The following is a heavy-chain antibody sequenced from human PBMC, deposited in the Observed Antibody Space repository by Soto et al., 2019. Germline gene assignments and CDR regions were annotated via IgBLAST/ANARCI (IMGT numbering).Heavy chain of an antibody. CDR3: ARERYNWNDGSYYSGMDV. D-gene: IGHD1-1*01. V-gene: IGHV1-69*08. CDR2: IIPILGIA. J-gene: IGHJ6*02. CDR1: GGTFSSYT. Sequence: QVQLVQSGAEVKKPGSSVKVSCKASGGTFSSYTISWVRQAPGQGLEWMGRIIPILGIANYAQKFQGRVTITADKSTSTAYMELSSLRSDDTAVYYCARERYNWNDGSYYSGMDVWGQGTTVTVSS.